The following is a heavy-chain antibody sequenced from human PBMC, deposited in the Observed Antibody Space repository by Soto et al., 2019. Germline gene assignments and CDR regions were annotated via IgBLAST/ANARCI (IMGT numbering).Heavy chain of an antibody. CDR1: GFTFSSYA. J-gene: IGHJ4*02. V-gene: IGHV3-30-3*01. CDR3: ARDGVDIVVVVAATPIYYFDY. D-gene: IGHD2-15*01. Sequence: LRLSCAASGFTFSSYAMHWVRQAPGKGLEWVAVISYDGSNKYYADSVKGRFTISRDNSKNTLYLQMNSLRAEDTAVYYCARDGVDIVVVVAATPIYYFDYWGQGTLVTVSS. CDR2: ISYDGSNK.